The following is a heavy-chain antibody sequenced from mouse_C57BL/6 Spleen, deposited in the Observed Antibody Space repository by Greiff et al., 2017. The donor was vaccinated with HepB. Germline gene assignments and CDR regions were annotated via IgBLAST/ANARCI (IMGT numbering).Heavy chain of an antibody. CDR1: GYTFTSYG. D-gene: IGHD3-1*01. V-gene: IGHV1-81*01. CDR2: IYPRSGNT. J-gene: IGHJ4*01. CDR3: ARKDREPHYYAMDY. Sequence: QVQLQQSGAELARPGASVKLSCKASGYTFTSYGISWVKQRTGQGLEWIGEIYPRSGNTYYNEKFKGKVTLTADKSSSTAYMELRSLTSEDSAVYFCARKDREPHYYAMDYWGQGTSVTVSS.